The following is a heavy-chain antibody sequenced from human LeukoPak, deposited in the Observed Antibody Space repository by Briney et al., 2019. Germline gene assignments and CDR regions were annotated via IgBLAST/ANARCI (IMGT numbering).Heavy chain of an antibody. J-gene: IGHJ5*02. CDR1: GYTFTSYG. D-gene: IGHD6-13*01. CDR3: ARDPSSSWYEGSWFDP. Sequence: ASVKVSCKASGYTFTSYGISWVRQAPGQGLEWMGWISAYNGNTNDAQKLQGRVTMTTDTSTSTAYMELRSLRSDDTAVYYCARDPSSSWYEGSWFDPWGQGTLVTVSS. CDR2: ISAYNGNT. V-gene: IGHV1-18*01.